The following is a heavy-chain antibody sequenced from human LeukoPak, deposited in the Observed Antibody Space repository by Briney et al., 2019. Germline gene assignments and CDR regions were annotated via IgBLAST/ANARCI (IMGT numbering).Heavy chain of an antibody. CDR3: ARVSCTNGVCDGEL. D-gene: IGHD2-8*01. CDR2: IIPIFGTA. J-gene: IGHJ4*02. Sequence: SVKVSCKASGGTFSSYAISWVRQAPGQGLEWMGRIIPIFGTANYAQKFQGRVTITTDESTSTAYMELSSLRSEDMAVYYCARVSCTNGVCDGELWGQGTLVTVSS. CDR1: GGTFSSYA. V-gene: IGHV1-69*05.